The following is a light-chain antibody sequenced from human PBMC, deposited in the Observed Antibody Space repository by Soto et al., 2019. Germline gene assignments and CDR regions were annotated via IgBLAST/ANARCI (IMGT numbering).Light chain of an antibody. CDR1: QSISNW. CDR3: QQSYSTPWT. Sequence: ASVGDRVTITCRASQSISNWLAWYQQKPGKAPNLLIYDASSLQSGVPSRFSGSGSGTDFTLTISSLQPEDFATYYCQQSYSTPWTFGQGTKVDIK. V-gene: IGKV1-39*01. J-gene: IGKJ1*01. CDR2: DAS.